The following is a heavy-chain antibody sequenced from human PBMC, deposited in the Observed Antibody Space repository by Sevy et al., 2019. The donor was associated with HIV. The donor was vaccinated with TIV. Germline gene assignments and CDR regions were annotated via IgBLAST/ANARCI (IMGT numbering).Heavy chain of an antibody. CDR2: VYYTGGN. CDR3: ARRNDFDI. V-gene: IGHV4-59*08. CDR1: GGSINSDH. J-gene: IGHJ3*02. Sequence: SETLSLTCTVSGGSINSDHWNWIRQPPGKGLEWIGYVYYTGGNNYNPSTENRVTISVDRTKNQFSLKLTSVTAAATAVYYCARRNDFDIWGQGTMVTVSS.